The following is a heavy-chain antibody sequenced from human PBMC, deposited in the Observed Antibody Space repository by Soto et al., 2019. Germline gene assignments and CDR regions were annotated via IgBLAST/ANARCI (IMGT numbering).Heavy chain of an antibody. CDR2: ISGSGVST. V-gene: IGHV3-23*01. D-gene: IGHD3-22*01. J-gene: IGHJ4*02. CDR1: GFTFSSYW. Sequence: GSLRLSCAASGFTFSSYWMSWVRQAPGKGLEWVSAISGSGVSTYYADSVKGRFTISRDNSKNTLYLQMNSLRAEDTAVYYCAKSPGMYYYDSSGYYHYDYWGQGTLVTVSS. CDR3: AKSPGMYYYDSSGYYHYDY.